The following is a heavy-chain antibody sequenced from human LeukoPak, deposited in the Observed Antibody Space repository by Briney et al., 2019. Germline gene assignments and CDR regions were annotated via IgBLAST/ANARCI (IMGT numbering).Heavy chain of an antibody. Sequence: SETLSLTCTVSDDSISSYYWSWIRQPPGKGLEWIGYIYSSGSTNYNPSLKSRVTMSVDTSKNQFSLKLNSVTAADTAVYYCARSRDSSGYRNNWFDPWSQGTLVTVSS. CDR1: DDSISSYY. D-gene: IGHD3-22*01. J-gene: IGHJ5*02. CDR2: IYSSGST. V-gene: IGHV4-59*01. CDR3: ARSRDSSGYRNNWFDP.